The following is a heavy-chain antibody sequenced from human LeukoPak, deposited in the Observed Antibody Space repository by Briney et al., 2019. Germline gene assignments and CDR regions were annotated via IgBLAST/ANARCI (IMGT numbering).Heavy chain of an antibody. D-gene: IGHD3-22*01. CDR2: VNHTGST. J-gene: IGHJ4*02. V-gene: IGHV4-34*01. Sequence: SETLSLTCAVYGGSFSGYFWNWIRQSPGKGLEWIGEVNHTGSTNYNPSLKSRVVISVDTSKNQFSLKLSSVTAADTAVYYCARARTPYYYDTRGPYYWGQGTLVTVSS. CDR3: ARARTPYYYDTRGPYY. CDR1: GGSFSGYF.